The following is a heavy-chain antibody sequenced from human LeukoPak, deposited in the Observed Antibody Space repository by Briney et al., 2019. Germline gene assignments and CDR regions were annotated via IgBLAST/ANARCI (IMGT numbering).Heavy chain of an antibody. CDR3: AKSYYYGSGSYSDFDY. J-gene: IGHJ4*02. CDR2: ISGSGGST. Sequence: PGGSLRLSCAASGFTFSSYAMSWVRQAPGKGLEWVSAISGSGGSTYYADSVKGRFTISRDNSKNTLYLQMNSLRAEDTAVYYCAKSYYYGSGSYSDFDYWGQGTLVTVSS. V-gene: IGHV3-23*01. CDR1: GFTFSSYA. D-gene: IGHD3-10*01.